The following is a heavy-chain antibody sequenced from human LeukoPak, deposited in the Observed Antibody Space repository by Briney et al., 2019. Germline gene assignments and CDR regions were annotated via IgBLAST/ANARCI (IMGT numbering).Heavy chain of an antibody. CDR3: ARDWARGDSYYVDY. D-gene: IGHD2-21*02. J-gene: IGHJ4*02. Sequence: GGSLRLSCAASGFSFSGYGMHWVRQAPGKGLECVALISNDGTNKYYADSVKGRFTISRDNSKNTLYLQMDSLRTEDTAVYYCARDWARGDSYYVDYWGQGTLVTVSS. CDR1: GFSFSGYG. V-gene: IGHV3-30*03. CDR2: ISNDGTNK.